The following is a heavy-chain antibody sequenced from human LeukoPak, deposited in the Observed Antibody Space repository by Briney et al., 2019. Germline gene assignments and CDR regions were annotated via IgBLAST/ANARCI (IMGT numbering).Heavy chain of an antibody. V-gene: IGHV1-18*01. CDR3: ARVGGPPSYYYGSGSYSPNWFDP. CDR1: GYTFTSYA. CDR2: ISAYNGNT. J-gene: IGHJ5*02. D-gene: IGHD3-10*01. Sequence: ASVKVSCKASGYTFTSYAMHWVRQAPGQGLEWMGWISAYNGNTNYAQKLQGRVTMTTDTSTSTAYMELRSLRSDDTAVYYCARVGGPPSYYYGSGSYSPNWFDPWGQGTLVTVSS.